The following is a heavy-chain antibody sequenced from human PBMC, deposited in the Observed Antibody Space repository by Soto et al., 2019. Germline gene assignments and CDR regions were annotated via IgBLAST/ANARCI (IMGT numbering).Heavy chain of an antibody. CDR2: ITRSSSTI. CDR3: TRDPEALDY. J-gene: IGHJ4*02. Sequence: DVQLVESGGGLVQPGGSLRLSCVASGFTFSTYSMNWVRQAPGKGLEWVAYITRSSSTIHYSDSVKGRFSISRDNAKNSLYLQMNSRKAEDTAFYYCTRDPEALDYWGQGTLVTVSS. CDR1: GFTFSTYS. V-gene: IGHV3-48*01.